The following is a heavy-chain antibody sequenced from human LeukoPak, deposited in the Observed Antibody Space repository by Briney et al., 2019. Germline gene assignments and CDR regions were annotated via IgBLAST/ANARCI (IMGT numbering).Heavy chain of an antibody. CDR2: ITSSSIYI. D-gene: IGHD3-3*01. Sequence: PGGSLRLSCAASGFTFSSYSMNWVRQAPGKGLEWVSSITSSSIYIYYADSLKGRFTISRDNAKNSLYLQMNSLRAEDTAVYYCARGYYDFWSGPITDSYGMDVWGQGATVTVSS. J-gene: IGHJ6*02. V-gene: IGHV3-21*01. CDR3: ARGYYDFWSGPITDSYGMDV. CDR1: GFTFSSYS.